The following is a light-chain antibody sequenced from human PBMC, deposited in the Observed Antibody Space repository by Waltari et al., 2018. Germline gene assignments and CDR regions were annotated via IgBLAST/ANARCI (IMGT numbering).Light chain of an antibody. Sequence: TWRARQSMRRYLNGGQEKPGKAPQLLIYAASRVQSGVPSRVSGSGSGKDFTLTSSSLQPEDVATYYCQQSYRTPQALGQGTKVEIK. CDR2: AAS. J-gene: IGKJ1*01. V-gene: IGKV1-39*01. CDR1: QSMRRY. CDR3: QQSYRTPQA.